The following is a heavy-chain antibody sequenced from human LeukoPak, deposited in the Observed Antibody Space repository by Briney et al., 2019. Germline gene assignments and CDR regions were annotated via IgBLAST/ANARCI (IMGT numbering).Heavy chain of an antibody. CDR1: GFTFSSYG. J-gene: IGHJ4*02. CDR3: ARGEGRHHYFDY. Sequence: GGSLRLSCAASGFTFSSYGMHWVRQAPGKGLEWVAVIWYDGSNKYYADPVKGRFTIPRDNSKNTLYLQMNSLRAEDTAVYYCARGEGRHHYFDYWGQGTLVTVSS. V-gene: IGHV3-33*01. CDR2: IWYDGSNK.